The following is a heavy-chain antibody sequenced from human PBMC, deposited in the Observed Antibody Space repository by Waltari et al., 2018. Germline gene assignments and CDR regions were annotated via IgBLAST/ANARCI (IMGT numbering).Heavy chain of an antibody. Sequence: QVQLVQSGAEVKKPGASVKVSCKASGYTFTSYDINWVRQATGQGLEWMGWMNPNSGNTGYAQKFQGRVTMTRNASISPAYMEMSSLRSEDTAVYYCARAPVHSGSYDFDYWGQGTLVTVSS. CDR3: ARAPVHSGSYDFDY. D-gene: IGHD1-26*01. V-gene: IGHV1-8*01. CDR2: MNPNSGNT. CDR1: GYTFTSYD. J-gene: IGHJ4*02.